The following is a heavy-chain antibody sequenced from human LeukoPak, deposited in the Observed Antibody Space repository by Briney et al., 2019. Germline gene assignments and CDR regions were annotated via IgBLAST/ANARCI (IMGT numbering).Heavy chain of an antibody. Sequence: GGSLRLSCAASGFTFSDYYMSWIRQAPGKGLEWVSYISSSGSTIYYADSVKGRFTISRDNAKNSLYLQMNRLRADEDTAVYYCARDNSNLDCWGQGTLVTVSS. CDR1: GFTFSDYY. CDR3: ARDNSNLDC. J-gene: IGHJ4*02. CDR2: ISSSGSTI. V-gene: IGHV3-11*04. D-gene: IGHD4-11*01.